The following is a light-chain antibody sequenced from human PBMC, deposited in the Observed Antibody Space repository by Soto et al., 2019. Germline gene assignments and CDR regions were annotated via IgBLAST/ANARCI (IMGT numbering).Light chain of an antibody. CDR1: QSVSSSY. V-gene: IGKV3-20*01. CDR2: GAS. J-gene: IGKJ4*01. Sequence: RSPDNLTKNTGGRATLSRTASQSVSSSYLAWYQQKPGQAPRLLIYGASSRATGIPDRFSGSGSGTDFTLTISRLEPEDFAVYYCQQYGSSPLTFGGGTQVDIK. CDR3: QQYGSSPLT.